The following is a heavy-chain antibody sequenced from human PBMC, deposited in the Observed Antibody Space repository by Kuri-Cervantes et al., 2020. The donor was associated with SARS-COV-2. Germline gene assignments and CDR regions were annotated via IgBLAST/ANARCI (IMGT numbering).Heavy chain of an antibody. D-gene: IGHD7-27*01. V-gene: IGHV4-59*12. J-gene: IGHJ3*02. CDR3: ARELTNWGSGGSAYDAFDI. CDR1: GGSISSYY. Sequence: GSLRLSCTVSGGSISSYYWSWIRQPAGKGLEWIGYIYYSGSTNYNPSLKSRVTISVDTSKNQFSLKLSSVTAADTAVYYCARELTNWGSGGSAYDAFDIWGQGTMVTVSS. CDR2: IYYSGST.